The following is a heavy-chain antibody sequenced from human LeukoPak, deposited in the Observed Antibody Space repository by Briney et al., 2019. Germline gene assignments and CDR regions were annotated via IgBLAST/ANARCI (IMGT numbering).Heavy chain of an antibody. CDR2: ISSSRSYI. Sequence: GGSLRLSCAASGFTFSSYSMNWVRQAPGKGLEWVSFISSSRSYIYYADSVKGRFTISRDNAKNSLYLQMNSLRAEDTALYYCAKVGYTFYGSGSPYFDYWGQGTLVTVSS. CDR3: AKVGYTFYGSGSPYFDY. D-gene: IGHD3-10*01. CDR1: GFTFSSYS. V-gene: IGHV3-21*04. J-gene: IGHJ4*02.